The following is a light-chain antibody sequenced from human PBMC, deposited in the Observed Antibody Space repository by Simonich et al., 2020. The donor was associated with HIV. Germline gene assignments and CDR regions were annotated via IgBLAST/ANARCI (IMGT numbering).Light chain of an antibody. V-gene: IGKV1-33*01. J-gene: IGKJ1*01. Sequence: DIQMTQSPSSLSASVGDKVTITCQASQDISNYLNWYQQKPGKAPKLLIYAASNLEEVVPSRFSGSGSGTDFTFTISSLQPEDIATYYCQQYYSTPPTFGQGTKVEIK. CDR2: AAS. CDR3: QQYYSTPPT. CDR1: QDISNY.